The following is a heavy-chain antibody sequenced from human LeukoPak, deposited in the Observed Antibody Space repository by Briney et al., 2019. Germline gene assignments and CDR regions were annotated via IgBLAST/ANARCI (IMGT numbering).Heavy chain of an antibody. J-gene: IGHJ4*02. D-gene: IGHD3-22*01. CDR2: ISWNSGSI. CDR3: AKVGYYYDSSGYSEAFDY. V-gene: IGHV3-9*01. Sequence: PGGSLRLSCAASGFTFSSYAMSWVRQAPGKGLEWVSGISWNSGSIGYADSVKGRFTISRDNAKNSLYLQMNSLRAEDTALYYCAKVGYYYDSSGYSEAFDYWGQGTLVTVSS. CDR1: GFTFSSYA.